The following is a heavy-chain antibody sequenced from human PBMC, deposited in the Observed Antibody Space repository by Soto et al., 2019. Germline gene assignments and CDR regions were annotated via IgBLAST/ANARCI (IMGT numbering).Heavy chain of an antibody. CDR3: AKGRGFRAAAGTDY. Sequence: GGSLRLSCAASGFTFSSYAMSWVRQAPGKGLEWVSAISGSGGSTYYADSVKGRFTISRDNSKNTLYLQMNSLRAEGTAVYYCAKGRGFRAAAGTDYWGQGTLVTVSS. CDR2: ISGSGGST. CDR1: GFTFSSYA. D-gene: IGHD6-13*01. J-gene: IGHJ4*02. V-gene: IGHV3-23*01.